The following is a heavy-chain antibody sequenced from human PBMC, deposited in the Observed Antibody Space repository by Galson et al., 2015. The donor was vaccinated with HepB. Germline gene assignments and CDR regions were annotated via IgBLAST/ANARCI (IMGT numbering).Heavy chain of an antibody. CDR2: IKSESDGGTT. D-gene: IGHD1-26*01. CDR1: GMRVSDAW. V-gene: IGHV3-15*01. Sequence: SLRLSCAVSGMRVSDAWMNWVRQAPGKGLEWLGRIKSESDGGTTDYRAPVKDRFTISRDDGKNVILLELGSLKTEDTAVYFCTMDKWEFSLHADYHYGMDVWGQGTTVTVSS. J-gene: IGHJ6*02. CDR3: TMDKWEFSLHADYHYGMDV.